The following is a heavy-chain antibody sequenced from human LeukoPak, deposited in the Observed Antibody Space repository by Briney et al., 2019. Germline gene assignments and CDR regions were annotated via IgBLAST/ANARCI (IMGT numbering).Heavy chain of an antibody. D-gene: IGHD3-22*01. CDR3: ARDYYGP. Sequence: PGGSLRLSCAASGFTVSNNYMRWVRQAPEKGLEWVSSIYSRGSTSYVDSVKGRFTISRDNSKNTLFLQMNSLRVEDTAVYYCARDYYGPWGQGTLVTVSS. CDR1: GFTVSNNY. CDR2: IYSRGST. J-gene: IGHJ5*02. V-gene: IGHV3-66*03.